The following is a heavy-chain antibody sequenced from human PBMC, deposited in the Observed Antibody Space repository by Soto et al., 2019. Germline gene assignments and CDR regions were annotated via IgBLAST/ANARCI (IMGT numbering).Heavy chain of an antibody. CDR3: ARRGFGVLVTGTLDY. J-gene: IGHJ4*02. V-gene: IGHV4-39*01. CDR2: IYSTDNT. CDR1: GGSVSSNSYS. Sequence: PSETLSLTCTVSGGSVSSNSYSWGWIRQSPGKGLEWIGTIYSTDNTYYNPSLLSRVTISVDTSMNEFSLRLRSVTDADTAVYYCARRGFGVLVTGTLDYWGQGILVTVSS. D-gene: IGHD2-15*01.